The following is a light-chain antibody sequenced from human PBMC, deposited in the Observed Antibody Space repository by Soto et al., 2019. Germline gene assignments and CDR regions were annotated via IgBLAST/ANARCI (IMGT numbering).Light chain of an antibody. CDR1: QSVVSY. J-gene: IGKJ5*01. Sequence: EIVLTQSPATLSLSPGERATLSCRASQSVVSYLAWYQQKPGQAPRLLISDASNRATGIPARFSGSGSGTDFTLTISSLEPEDFAVYYCQQRSNWPTITFGQGTRLEIK. V-gene: IGKV3-11*01. CDR3: QQRSNWPTIT. CDR2: DAS.